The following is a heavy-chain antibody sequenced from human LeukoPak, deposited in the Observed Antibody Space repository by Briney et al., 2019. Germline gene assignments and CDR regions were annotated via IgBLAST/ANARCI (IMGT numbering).Heavy chain of an antibody. CDR3: ARALIVVGWFDP. J-gene: IGHJ5*02. V-gene: IGHV3-11*01. CDR2: ISSSGSTI. Sequence: GSLRLSCAASGFTFSDYYMSWIRQAPGKGLEWVSYISSSGSTIYYADSVKGRFAISRDNAKNSLYLQMNSLRAEDTAVYYCARALIVVGWFDPWGQGTLVTVSS. D-gene: IGHD3-22*01. CDR1: GFTFSDYY.